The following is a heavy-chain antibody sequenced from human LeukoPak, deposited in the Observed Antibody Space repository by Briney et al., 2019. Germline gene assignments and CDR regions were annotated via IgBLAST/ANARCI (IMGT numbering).Heavy chain of an antibody. D-gene: IGHD3-9*01. Sequence: SETLSLTCTVSGGSISSYYWSWIRQPPGKGLEWIGHIYYSGSTNYNPSLKSRVTISVDTSKNQFSLKLSSVTAADTAVYYCARVGRYFDWFPDYWGQGTLVTVSS. V-gene: IGHV4-59*01. CDR3: ARVGRYFDWFPDY. CDR2: IYYSGST. CDR1: GGSISSYY. J-gene: IGHJ4*02.